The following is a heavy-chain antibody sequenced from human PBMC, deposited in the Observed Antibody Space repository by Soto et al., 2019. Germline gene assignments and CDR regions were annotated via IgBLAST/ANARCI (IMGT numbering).Heavy chain of an antibody. CDR1: GYSFGAYW. V-gene: IGHV5-51*01. Sequence: HGESLKISCQGSGYSFGAYWIGWVRQMPGKGLEWMGIIFPGDSDTRYRPSFQGQVTISVDKSINTAYLQWSSLKTSDTAMYFCARHLGYSRSSYGMDVWGQGTTVTVSS. CDR3: ARHLGYSRSSYGMDV. D-gene: IGHD6-6*01. J-gene: IGHJ6*02. CDR2: IFPGDSDT.